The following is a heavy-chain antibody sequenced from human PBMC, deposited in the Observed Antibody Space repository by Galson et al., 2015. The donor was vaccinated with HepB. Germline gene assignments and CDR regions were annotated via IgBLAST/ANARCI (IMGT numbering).Heavy chain of an antibody. CDR3: AKGSAAGRPSSFAY. J-gene: IGHJ4*02. D-gene: IGHD6-25*01. Sequence: SLRLSCAASGFTFSIYAMSWVRQAPGKGLEWVSAIDGSGDYTYYADSVKGRVTISRDNSQNTLSLQLNSLRAEDTAIYYCAKGSAAGRPSSFAYWGQGTLVAAPS. CDR2: IDGSGDYT. CDR1: GFTFSIYA. V-gene: IGHV3-23*01.